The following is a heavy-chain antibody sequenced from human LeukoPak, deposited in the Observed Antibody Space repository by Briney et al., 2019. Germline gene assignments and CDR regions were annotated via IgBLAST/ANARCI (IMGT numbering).Heavy chain of an antibody. CDR3: AKGLIAAYYDSSGYSDDAFDI. V-gene: IGHV3-23*01. J-gene: IGHJ3*02. Sequence: GGTLRLSCAASGFTFSSYGMSGVPQAPGKGLEWVSAISGRGGSTDYADSVKGRFTIPRDNPKNTLYLHANSLRAEDTAVYYRAKGLIAAYYDSSGYSDDAFDIWGQGTMVTVSS. CDR1: GFTFSSYG. CDR2: ISGRGGST. D-gene: IGHD3-22*01.